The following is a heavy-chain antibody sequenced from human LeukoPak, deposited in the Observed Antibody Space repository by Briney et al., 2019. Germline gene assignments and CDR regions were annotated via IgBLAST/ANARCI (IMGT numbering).Heavy chain of an antibody. Sequence: GASVTVSCTASVYTFTSYDINWVRQATGQGLEWMGWMNPNSGNTGYAQKLQGRATMTRNTSISTAYMELSSLRSEDTAVYYCARDWEGSFDPWGQGTLVTVSS. CDR2: MNPNSGNT. V-gene: IGHV1-8*01. J-gene: IGHJ5*02. D-gene: IGHD1-26*01. CDR1: VYTFTSYD. CDR3: ARDWEGSFDP.